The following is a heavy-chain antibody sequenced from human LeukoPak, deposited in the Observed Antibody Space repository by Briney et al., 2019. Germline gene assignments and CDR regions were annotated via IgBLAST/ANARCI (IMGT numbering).Heavy chain of an antibody. CDR1: GFAFSSNW. CDR3: ASYRIGYCSGDTCYADWFDP. Sequence: PGGSLRLSCAASGFAFSSNWMSWVRQAPGKGLEWVANKKEDGSEKYYVDSVKGRFTISRDNAKNSLYLQMNNLRAEDTAVYYCASYRIGYCSGDTCYADWFDPWGQGTLVTVSS. J-gene: IGHJ5*02. V-gene: IGHV3-7*01. D-gene: IGHD2-15*01. CDR2: KKEDGSEK.